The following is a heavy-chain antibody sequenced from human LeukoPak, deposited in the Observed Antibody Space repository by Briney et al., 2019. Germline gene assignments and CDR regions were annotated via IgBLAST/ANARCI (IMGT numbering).Heavy chain of an antibody. CDR1: GASISSSSYY. Sequence: SETLSLTCTVSGASISSSSYYWGWIRQPPGKGLEWIGSIYYSGSTYYNPSLKSRVTISVDTSKNQFSLKLSSVTAADTAVYYCARDKILVRYYDSSGYHYFDYWGQGTLVTVSS. CDR3: ARDKILVRYYDSSGYHYFDY. J-gene: IGHJ4*02. D-gene: IGHD3-22*01. V-gene: IGHV4-39*07. CDR2: IYYSGST.